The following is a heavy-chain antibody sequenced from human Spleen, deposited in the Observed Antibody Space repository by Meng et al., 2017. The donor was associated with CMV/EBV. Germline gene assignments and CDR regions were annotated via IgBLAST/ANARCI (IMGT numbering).Heavy chain of an antibody. CDR2: FIPILNTA. J-gene: IGHJ6*02. CDR3: ARAPRVRLSTGYYYYGLDV. D-gene: IGHD2-8*02. Sequence: SVKVSCKASENTFSSYGLSWVRQAPGQGLEWMGTFIPILNTAEYARKFQGRVTITADKSSTTTHMELSSLRSEDTAVYYCARAPRVRLSTGYYYYGLDVWGQGTTVTVSS. CDR1: ENTFSSYG. V-gene: IGHV1-69*04.